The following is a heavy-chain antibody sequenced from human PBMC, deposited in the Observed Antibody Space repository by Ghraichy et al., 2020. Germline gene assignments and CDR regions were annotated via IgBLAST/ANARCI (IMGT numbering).Heavy chain of an antibody. CDR1: GFSFGDYA. Sequence: GSLRLSCTASGFSFGDYAMSWVRQAPGKGLEWVGFIRSKAYGGTIEYAASVKGRFTISRDDSKSIAYLQMNSLETEDTAVYYCGITTYYYYGMDVWGQGTTVTVSS. J-gene: IGHJ6*02. V-gene: IGHV3-49*04. D-gene: IGHD3-10*01. CDR2: IRSKAYGGTI. CDR3: GITTYYYYGMDV.